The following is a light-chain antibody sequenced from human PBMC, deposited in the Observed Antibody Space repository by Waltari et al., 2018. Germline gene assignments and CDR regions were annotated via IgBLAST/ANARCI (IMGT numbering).Light chain of an antibody. J-gene: IGKJ5*01. V-gene: IGKV1-33*01. CDR3: QQYDNLLST. CDR2: DGS. Sequence: DIQMTQSPSSLSASVGDRVTITCQASQDISNYLNWYQQKPGRAPKLLIYDGSNLETAVPSRFSGSGSGTDVTFTISSLKPEAIATYYCQQYDNLLSTFGQGTRLEIK. CDR1: QDISNY.